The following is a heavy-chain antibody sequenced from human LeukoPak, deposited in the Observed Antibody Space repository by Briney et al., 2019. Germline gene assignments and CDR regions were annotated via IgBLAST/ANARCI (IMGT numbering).Heavy chain of an antibody. CDR3: AKEASRGFDI. V-gene: IGHV3-23*01. CDR1: GFTFSSYA. Sequence: PGGSLRLSCAASGFTFSSYAMSWVRQAPGKGLEWASGITSGGSTYKVDSVKGRFTISRDNSKNTLYLQMNSLRAEDTAVYYCAKEASRGFDIWGQGTMVTVSS. D-gene: IGHD6-6*01. CDR2: ITSGGST. J-gene: IGHJ3*02.